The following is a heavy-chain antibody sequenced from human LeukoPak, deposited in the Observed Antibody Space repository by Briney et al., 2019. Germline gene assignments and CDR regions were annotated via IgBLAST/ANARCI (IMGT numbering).Heavy chain of an antibody. D-gene: IGHD7-27*01. CDR1: GGSISSYY. V-gene: IGHV4-59*01. Sequence: SETLSLTCTVSGGSISSYYWSWIRQPPGKGLEWIGYIYYSGSTNYNPSLKSRVTISVDTSKNQFSLKLSSVTAADTAVYYCARDMGLTGDFNDAFDIWGQGTMVTVSS. CDR3: ARDMGLTGDFNDAFDI. CDR2: IYYSGST. J-gene: IGHJ3*02.